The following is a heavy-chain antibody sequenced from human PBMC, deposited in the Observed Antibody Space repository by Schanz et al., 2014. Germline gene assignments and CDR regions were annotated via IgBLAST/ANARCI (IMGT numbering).Heavy chain of an antibody. CDR2: ISGSGGST. D-gene: IGHD5-12*01. Sequence: EVQLVESGGGLVQPGGSLTLSCAASGFTFSNFAMSWVRQAPGKGLEWVSAISGSGGSTYYADSVKGRFIISRDSSKNTLFLQMNSLRAEDTAVYFCARDGGRDGYNLAFDVWGQGTLVTVSS. CDR3: ARDGGRDGYNLAFDV. V-gene: IGHV3-23*04. CDR1: GFTFSNFA. J-gene: IGHJ3*01.